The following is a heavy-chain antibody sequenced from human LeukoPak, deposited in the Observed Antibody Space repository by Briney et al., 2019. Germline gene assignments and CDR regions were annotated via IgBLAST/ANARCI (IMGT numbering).Heavy chain of an antibody. V-gene: IGHV1-8*01. Sequence: GASVKVSFKASGYTFTSYDINWVRQATGQGLEWMGWMNPNSGNTGYAQKFQGRVTMTRNTSISTAYMELSSLRSEDTAVYYCARAPVDYYGMDVWGQGTTVTVSS. CDR1: GYTFTSYD. CDR2: MNPNSGNT. CDR3: ARAPVDYYGMDV. J-gene: IGHJ6*02.